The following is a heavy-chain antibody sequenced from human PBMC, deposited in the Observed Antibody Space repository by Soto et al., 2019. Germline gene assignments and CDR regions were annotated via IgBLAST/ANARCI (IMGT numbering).Heavy chain of an antibody. CDR3: AKDHATYCGGDCYSGKFDY. D-gene: IGHD2-21*01. CDR1: GFTFSSYA. V-gene: IGHV3-23*01. J-gene: IGHJ4*02. CDR2: ISGSGGST. Sequence: GGSLRLSCAASGFTFSSYAMSWVRQAPGKGLEWVSAISGSGGSTYYADSVKGRFTISRDNSKNTLYLQMNSLRAEDTAVYYCAKDHATYCGGDCYSGKFDYWGQGTLVTVSS.